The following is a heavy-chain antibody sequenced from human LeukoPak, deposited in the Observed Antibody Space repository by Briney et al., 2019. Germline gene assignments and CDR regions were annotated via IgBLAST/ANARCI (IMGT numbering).Heavy chain of an antibody. J-gene: IGHJ3*02. CDR3: SINGGTYRPHAFDI. Sequence: PGGSLRLSCAASGFTFDDYAMHWVRQAPGKGLEWVSGISWNSGSIGYADSVKGRFTISRDNAKNSLYLQMNSLRPEDTAVYYCSINGGTYRPHAFDIWGHGTMVIVSS. D-gene: IGHD1-26*01. CDR1: GFTFDDYA. V-gene: IGHV3-9*01. CDR2: ISWNSGSI.